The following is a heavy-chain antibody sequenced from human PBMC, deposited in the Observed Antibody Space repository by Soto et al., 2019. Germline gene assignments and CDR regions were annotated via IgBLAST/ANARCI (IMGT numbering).Heavy chain of an antibody. CDR2: ISRDSRSI. V-gene: IGHV3-9*01. CDR3: VKDALTTVAYYFDY. CDR1: GFSFVVYG. D-gene: IGHD4-17*01. Sequence: GGSLRLSCEVPGFSFVVYGMHWVRQAPGKGLEWIAGISRDSRSISYGASMKGRFAISRDNAKNSLYLQLNSLRADDTAFYYCVKDALTTVAYYFDYWGQGALVTVSS. J-gene: IGHJ4*02.